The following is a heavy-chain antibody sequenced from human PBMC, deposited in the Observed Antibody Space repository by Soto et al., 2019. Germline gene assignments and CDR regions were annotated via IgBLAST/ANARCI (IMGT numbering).Heavy chain of an antibody. CDR2: INGGTGQT. CDR3: ARGKGMEENYYYYGLDI. Sequence: ASVKVSCKASGYTFSTHARHWVRQAPGQSLEWMGWINGGTGQTKHSHRFQDRVTITRDTSASTAYMELSSLRSEDTAVYYCARGKGMEENYYYYGLDILGQGTTVTVSS. J-gene: IGHJ6*02. D-gene: IGHD1-1*01. V-gene: IGHV1-3*01. CDR1: GYTFSTHA.